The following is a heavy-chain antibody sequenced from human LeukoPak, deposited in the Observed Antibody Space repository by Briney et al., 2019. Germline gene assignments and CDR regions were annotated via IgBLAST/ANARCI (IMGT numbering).Heavy chain of an antibody. V-gene: IGHV4-34*01. CDR1: GGSFSGYY. J-gene: IGHJ4*02. Sequence: SETLSLTCAVYGGSFSGYYWSWLRQPPGKGLEWIGEINHSRSTNYNPSLKSRVTISVDTSKNQFSLKLSSVTAADTAVYYCARRTSYYYDSSGYPSYGFGYFDYWGQGTLVTVSS. CDR3: ARRTSYYYDSSGYPSYGFGYFDY. D-gene: IGHD3-22*01. CDR2: INHSRST.